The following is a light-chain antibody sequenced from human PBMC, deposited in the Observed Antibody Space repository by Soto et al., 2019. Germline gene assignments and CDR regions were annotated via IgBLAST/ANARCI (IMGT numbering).Light chain of an antibody. V-gene: IGKV1-27*01. CDR1: QGISNY. J-gene: IGKJ3*01. CDR2: AAS. CDR3: QKYDSAPET. Sequence: DIQMTQSPSSLSASVGDRVTITCRASQGISNYLAWYQQKPGKVPKLLIYAASTLQSGVPFRFSGSAFGTDFTLTIRSLQPEDVATYYCQKYDSAPETFGPGNKVDIK.